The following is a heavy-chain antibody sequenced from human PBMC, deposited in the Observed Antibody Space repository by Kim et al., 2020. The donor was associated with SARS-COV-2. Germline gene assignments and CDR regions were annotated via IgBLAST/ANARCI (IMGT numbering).Heavy chain of an antibody. J-gene: IGHJ5*02. CDR3: ARLPVVVAARYNWFDP. CDR2: INHSGST. Sequence: SETLSLTCAVYGGSFSGYYWSWIRQPPGKGLEWIGEINHSGSTNYNPSLKSRVTISVDTSKNQFSLKLSSVTAADTAVYYCARLPVVVAARYNWFDPWG. CDR1: GGSFSGYY. V-gene: IGHV4-34*01. D-gene: IGHD2-15*01.